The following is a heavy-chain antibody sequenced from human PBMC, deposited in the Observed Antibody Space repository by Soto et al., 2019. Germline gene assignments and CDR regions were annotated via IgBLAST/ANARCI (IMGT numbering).Heavy chain of an antibody. V-gene: IGHV1-69*13. J-gene: IGHJ6*02. CDR3: ARAKESSYYFWSGYRYYYYGMDV. CDR1: VGTFSSYA. D-gene: IGHD3-3*01. Sequence: SVKVYCKASVGTFSSYAISCVRQAPGQGHEWKGRIIPIFGTANYAQKFQGRVTITADESTSTAYMELSSLRSEDTAVYYCARAKESSYYFWSGYRYYYYGMDVWGQGTTVTVSS. CDR2: IIPIFGTA.